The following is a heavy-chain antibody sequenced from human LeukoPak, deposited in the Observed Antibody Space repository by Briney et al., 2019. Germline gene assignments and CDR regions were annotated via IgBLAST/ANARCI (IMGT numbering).Heavy chain of an antibody. Sequence: SETLSLTCSVSGGPIRNHYWSWIRQPAGKGLEWIGRFYSSDNTKHTNYDPSLKSRVTMSADSSKNQLSLQLTSVTAADTAVYYCARGDIVVVVAATWYYFDYWGQGTLVTVFS. CDR2: FYSSDNTKHT. D-gene: IGHD2-15*01. CDR1: GGPIRNHY. V-gene: IGHV4-4*07. CDR3: ARGDIVVVVAATWYYFDY. J-gene: IGHJ4*02.